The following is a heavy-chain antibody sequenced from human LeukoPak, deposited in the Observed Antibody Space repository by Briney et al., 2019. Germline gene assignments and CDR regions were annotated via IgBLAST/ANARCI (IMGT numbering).Heavy chain of an antibody. J-gene: IGHJ5*02. V-gene: IGHV4-4*09. Sequence: SETLSLTCTVSGGSISSYYWSWIRQPPGKGLEWIGYIYTSGSSNYNPSLKSRVTISVDTSKNQFSLKLSSVTAADTAVYYCARAERYCSGGSCRNWFDPWGQGTLVTVSS. D-gene: IGHD2-15*01. CDR3: ARAERYCSGGSCRNWFDP. CDR2: IYTSGSS. CDR1: GGSISSYY.